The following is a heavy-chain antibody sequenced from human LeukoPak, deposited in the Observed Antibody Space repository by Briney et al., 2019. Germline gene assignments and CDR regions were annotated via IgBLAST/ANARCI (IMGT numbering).Heavy chain of an antibody. V-gene: IGHV4-34*01. CDR3: ARGRARDILTGYPPYYFDY. J-gene: IGHJ4*02. Sequence: SETLSLTCAVYGGSFSGYYWSWIRQPPGKGLEWIGEINHSGSTNYNPSLKSRVTISVDTSKNQFSLKLTSVTAADTAVYYCARGRARDILTGYPPYYFDYWGQGTLVTVSS. CDR1: GGSFSGYY. D-gene: IGHD3-9*01. CDR2: INHSGST.